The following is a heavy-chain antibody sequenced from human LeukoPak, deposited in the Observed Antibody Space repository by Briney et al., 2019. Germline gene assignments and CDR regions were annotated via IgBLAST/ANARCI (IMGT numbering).Heavy chain of an antibody. V-gene: IGHV1-69*06. CDR1: GGTFSSYA. CDR2: IIPIFGTA. D-gene: IGHD3-10*01. Sequence: ASVKVSCKASGGTFSSYAISWVRQAPGQGLEXXXXIIPIFGTANYAQKFQGRVTITADKSTSTAYMELSSLRSEDTAVYYCARDYYGSGSYYSDYWGQGTLVTVSS. J-gene: IGHJ4*02. CDR3: ARDYYGSGSYYSDY.